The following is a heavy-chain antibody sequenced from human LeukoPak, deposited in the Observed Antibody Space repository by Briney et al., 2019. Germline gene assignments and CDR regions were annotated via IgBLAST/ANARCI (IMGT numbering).Heavy chain of an antibody. CDR3: ARAPDYGGNSGGY. J-gene: IGHJ4*02. Sequence: SVKVSCKASGGTFSSYAISWVRQAPGQGLEWMGRIIPILGIANYAQKFQGRVTITADKSTSTAYMELSSLRSEDTAVYYCARAPDYGGNSGGYWGQGTLVTVSS. CDR2: IIPILGIA. V-gene: IGHV1-69*04. CDR1: GGTFSSYA. D-gene: IGHD4-23*01.